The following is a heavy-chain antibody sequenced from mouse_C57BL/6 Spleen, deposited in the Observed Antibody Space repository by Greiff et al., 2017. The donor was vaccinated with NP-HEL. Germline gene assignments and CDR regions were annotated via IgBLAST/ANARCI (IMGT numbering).Heavy chain of an antibody. Sequence: EVQLQQSGPELVKPGASVKISCKASGYSFTGYYMNWVKQSPEKSLEWIGEINPSTGGTTYNQKFKDKATLTVDKSSSTAYMQLKSLTSEDSAVYDCARRVYYDYDDAMDYWGQGTSVTVSS. V-gene: IGHV1-42*01. J-gene: IGHJ4*01. CDR2: INPSTGGT. D-gene: IGHD2-4*01. CDR3: ARRVYYDYDDAMDY. CDR1: GYSFTGYY.